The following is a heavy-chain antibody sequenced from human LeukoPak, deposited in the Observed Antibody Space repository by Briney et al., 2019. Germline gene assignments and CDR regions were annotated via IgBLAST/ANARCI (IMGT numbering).Heavy chain of an antibody. CDR3: EKDGGLYSSSWYPHFDY. J-gene: IGHJ4*02. CDR2: ISWNSATI. D-gene: IGHD6-13*01. Sequence: GRSLRLSCAVSEFTFDNYAMHWVRQAPGKGLEWVSGISWNSATIGYADSVKGRFTISRDNAKNSLYLQMNSLRAEDTAVYYCEKDGGLYSSSWYPHFDYWGQGNLVIASS. V-gene: IGHV3-9*01. CDR1: EFTFDNYA.